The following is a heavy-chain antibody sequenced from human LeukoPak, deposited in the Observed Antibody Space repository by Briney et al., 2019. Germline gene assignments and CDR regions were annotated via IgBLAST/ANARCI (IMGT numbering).Heavy chain of an antibody. CDR2: ISWNSGSI. J-gene: IGHJ4*02. Sequence: PGGSLKLSCAASGFTFDDYAMHWVRQAPGKGLEWVSGISWNSGSIGYADSVKGRFTISRDSAKNSLYLQMNSLRAEDTALYYCAKDLNTYYDILTGFDYWGQGTLVTVSS. CDR1: GFTFDDYA. D-gene: IGHD3-9*01. V-gene: IGHV3-9*01. CDR3: AKDLNTYYDILTGFDY.